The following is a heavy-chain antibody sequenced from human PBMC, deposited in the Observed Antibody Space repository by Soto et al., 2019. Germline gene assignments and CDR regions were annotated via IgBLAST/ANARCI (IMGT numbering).Heavy chain of an antibody. CDR2: IWYDGTKK. J-gene: IGHJ5*02. CDR3: ARDVVTAVAGSVNWFDP. D-gene: IGHD6-19*01. Sequence: QVQLVESGGGVVQSGRSLTLSCAASGFNLRTYGMHWLRRAPGKGLEWVAFIWYDGTKKFYANSVKGRSTISKDNSNNIVYLQMSGLRAEDTAVYYCARDVVTAVAGSVNWFDPWGQGTLVTVSS. V-gene: IGHV3-33*01. CDR1: GFNLRTYG.